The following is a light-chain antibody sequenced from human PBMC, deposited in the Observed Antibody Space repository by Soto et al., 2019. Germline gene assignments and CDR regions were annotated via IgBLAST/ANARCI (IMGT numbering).Light chain of an antibody. J-gene: IGKJ2*01. CDR2: DAS. CDR1: QSVSSSY. V-gene: IGKV3D-20*01. CDR3: QQYGSSRT. Sequence: EIVLTQSPATLSLSPGERATLSCGVSQSVSSSYLAWYQQKPGLAPRLLIYDASSRATGIPDRFSGSGSGTDFTLTISRLEPEDFAVYYCQQYGSSRTFGQGTKLEIK.